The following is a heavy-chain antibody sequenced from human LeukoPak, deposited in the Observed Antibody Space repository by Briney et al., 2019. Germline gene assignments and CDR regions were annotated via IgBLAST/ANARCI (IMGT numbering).Heavy chain of an antibody. D-gene: IGHD5-12*01. CDR1: GDPINSGSYY. J-gene: IGHJ2*01. Sequence: SETLSLTCTVSGDPINSGSYYWSWIRQPAGKGLEWIGRIYSSGNTKYNPSLKSRVTVSADTSKNQFSLKLNSVTAADTAMYYCVRSNSGYDFYWYFDLWGRGTLVTVPS. CDR2: IYSSGNT. CDR3: VRSNSGYDFYWYFDL. V-gene: IGHV4-61*02.